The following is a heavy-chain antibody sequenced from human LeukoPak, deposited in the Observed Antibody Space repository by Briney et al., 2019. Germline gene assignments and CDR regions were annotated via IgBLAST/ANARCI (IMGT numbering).Heavy chain of an antibody. D-gene: IGHD2/OR15-2a*01. CDR2: IYYSGST. V-gene: IGHV4-59*01. Sequence: SETLSLTCTVSGGSISSYYWSWIRQPPGKGLEWIGYIYYSGSTNYNPSLKSRVTISVDTSKNQFSLKLSSVTAADTAVYYCARTIEYYYYYMDAWGKGTTVTVSS. CDR1: GGSISSYY. J-gene: IGHJ6*03. CDR3: ARTIEYYYYYMDA.